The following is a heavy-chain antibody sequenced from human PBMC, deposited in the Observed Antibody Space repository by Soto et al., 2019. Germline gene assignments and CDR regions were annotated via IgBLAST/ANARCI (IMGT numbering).Heavy chain of an antibody. J-gene: IGHJ6*01. V-gene: IGHV3-30-3*01. Sequence: QVQLVESGGGVVQPGRSLRLSCAASGFTFSSYAMHWVRQAPGKGLEWVAVISYDGSNKYYADSVKGRFTISRDNSKNTLYLQMNSLRAEDTAVYYCARDLVGKGSSSGDCGMDVW. CDR3: ARDLVGKGSSSGDCGMDV. CDR2: ISYDGSNK. CDR1: GFTFSSYA. D-gene: IGHD6-13*01.